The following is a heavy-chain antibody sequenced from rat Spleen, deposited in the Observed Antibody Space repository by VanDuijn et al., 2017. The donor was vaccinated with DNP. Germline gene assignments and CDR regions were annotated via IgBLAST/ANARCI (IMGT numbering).Heavy chain of an antibody. D-gene: IGHD1-12*02. CDR3: ARYDGSYYYGGYFDF. CDR2: ILHDGSRT. CDR1: GFTFSDYN. V-gene: IGHV5-7*01. Sequence: EVRLVESGGGLVQPGNSLKLSCVASGFTFSDYNMAWIRQAPKKGLEWVATILHDGSRTYFRDSVKGRFTISRDNAKSTLYLQRDSLRSEDTATYYCARYDGSYYYGGYFDFWGPGTMVTVSS. J-gene: IGHJ1*01.